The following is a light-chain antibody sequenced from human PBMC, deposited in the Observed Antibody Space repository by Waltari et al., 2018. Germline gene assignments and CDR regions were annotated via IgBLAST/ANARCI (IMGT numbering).Light chain of an antibody. CDR2: KAS. Sequence: DIQMTQSPSTLSASVGDRVTITCRASQSIDNLLTCYQQKPGKAPKVLIYKASGLESGVPSRFSGSGSGTEFTLTISSLQADDFATYYCQQYHYYPVTFGQGTKLEI. J-gene: IGKJ2*01. CDR3: QQYHYYPVT. CDR1: QSIDNL. V-gene: IGKV1-5*03.